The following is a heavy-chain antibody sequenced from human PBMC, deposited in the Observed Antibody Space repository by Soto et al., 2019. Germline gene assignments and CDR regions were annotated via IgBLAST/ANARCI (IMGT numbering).Heavy chain of an antibody. CDR1: GFTFSSYG. CDR3: AKDYWSGYYTDKYYFDY. D-gene: IGHD3-3*01. J-gene: IGHJ4*02. CDR2: ISYDGSNK. Sequence: QVQLVESGGGVVQPGRSLRLSCAASGFTFSSYGMHWVRQAPGKGLEWVAVISYDGSNKYYADSVKGRFTISRDNSKNTLYLQMNSLRAEDTAVYYCAKDYWSGYYTDKYYFDYRGQGTLVTVSS. V-gene: IGHV3-30*18.